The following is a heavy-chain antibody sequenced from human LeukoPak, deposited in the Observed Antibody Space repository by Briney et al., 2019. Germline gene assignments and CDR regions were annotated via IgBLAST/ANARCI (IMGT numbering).Heavy chain of an antibody. CDR2: IFNTGNT. Sequence: SETLSLTCTVSGYSIISGYSWEWIRQPPGKRLEWIGYIFNTGNTNYNPSLASRVTMSVDTSRAQFFLRLSPVTAADTAIYYCASRPADTTWYGVFDYWSQGTLVTVSS. CDR3: ASRPADTTWYGVFDY. D-gene: IGHD3-10*01. J-gene: IGHJ4*02. CDR1: GYSIISGYS. V-gene: IGHV4-38-2*02.